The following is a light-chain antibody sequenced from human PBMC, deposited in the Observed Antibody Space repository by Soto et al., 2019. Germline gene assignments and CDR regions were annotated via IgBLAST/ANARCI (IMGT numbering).Light chain of an antibody. CDR1: SSDVGAYNR. CDR3: CCFAGSNTYI. V-gene: IGLV2-23*02. CDR2: EVS. J-gene: IGLJ2*01. Sequence: QSALTQPASVSGSPGQSITISCTGTSSDVGAYNRVSWYQQHSGKAPKLMIYEVSNRPSGVSNRFSGSRSDNTASLTISGLQAEDEADYYCCCFAGSNTYIFGGGTQLTVL.